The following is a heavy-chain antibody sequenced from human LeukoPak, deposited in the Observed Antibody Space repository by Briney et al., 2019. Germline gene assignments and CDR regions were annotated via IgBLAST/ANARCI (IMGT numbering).Heavy chain of an antibody. J-gene: IGHJ6*03. CDR2: VDHTGRT. CDR3: ARGRVSSSTWYSTYYYYFYMDV. Sequence: SETLSLTCSVSDDSITMYYWTWIRQPPGKGLEWIGYVDHTGRTNFNPSLNGRVSISRDTTNNLFSLRLRSVTAADTAVYFCARGRVSSSTWYSTYYYYFYMDVWGKGTTVTVSS. CDR1: DDSITMYY. D-gene: IGHD1-1*01. V-gene: IGHV4-59*01.